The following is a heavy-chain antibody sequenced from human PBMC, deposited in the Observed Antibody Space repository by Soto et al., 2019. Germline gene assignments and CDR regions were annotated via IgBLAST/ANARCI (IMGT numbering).Heavy chain of an antibody. CDR3: AKNGQPPYYYYGMDV. D-gene: IGHD2-8*01. J-gene: IGHJ6*02. V-gene: IGHV1-18*01. CDR1: GYTFSRYG. CDR2: ISGYNGDT. Sequence: QGQLVQSGPEVKKPGASVKVSCKASGYTFSRYGISWVRQAPGQGLEWMGWISGYNGDTIYAQKVQGRVTRTIDTSTYTAYMELRSLTSDDTDIYYCAKNGQPPYYYYGMDVWGQGTTVNVSS.